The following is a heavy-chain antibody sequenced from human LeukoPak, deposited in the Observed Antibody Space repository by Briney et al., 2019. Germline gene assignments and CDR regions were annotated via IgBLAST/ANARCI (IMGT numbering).Heavy chain of an antibody. CDR3: AREVGIAVAGSPYPYYYYGMDV. CDR1: GYTFTSYY. CDR2: INPSGGST. D-gene: IGHD6-19*01. V-gene: IGHV1-46*01. J-gene: IGHJ6*02. Sequence: GASVKVSCKASGYTFTSYYMHWVRQAPGQGLEWMGIINPSGGSTSYAQKFQGRVTMTRDTSTSTVYMELSSLRSEDTAVYHCAREVGIAVAGSPYPYYYYGMDVWGQGTTVTVSS.